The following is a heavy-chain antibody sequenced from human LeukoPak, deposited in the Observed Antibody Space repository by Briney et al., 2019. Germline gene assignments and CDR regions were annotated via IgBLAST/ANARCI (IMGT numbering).Heavy chain of an antibody. CDR1: GGSFSGYY. CDR3: ARASGVYYDSSGYYSPNWFDP. J-gene: IGHJ5*02. V-gene: IGHV4-34*01. Sequence: SETLSLTCAVYGGSFSGYYWSRIRQPPGKGLEWIGEIDHSGSTNYNPSLKSRVTISVDTSKNQFSLKLSSVTAADTAVYYCARASGVYYDSSGYYSPNWFDPWGQGTLVTVPS. CDR2: IDHSGST. D-gene: IGHD3-22*01.